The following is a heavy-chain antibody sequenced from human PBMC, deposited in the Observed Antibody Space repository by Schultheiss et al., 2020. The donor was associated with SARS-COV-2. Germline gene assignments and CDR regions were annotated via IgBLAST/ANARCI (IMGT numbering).Heavy chain of an antibody. D-gene: IGHD2-2*01. CDR3: ARSWRGYCSSTSCLGPFDI. J-gene: IGHJ3*02. V-gene: IGHV3-33*08. Sequence: GGSLRLSCAASGLTFSGSALHWVRQAPGKGLEWVAVIWYDGSNKYYADSVKGRFTISRDNAKNSLYLQMNSLRAEDTAVYYCARSWRGYCSSTSCLGPFDIWGQGTMVTVSS. CDR1: GLTFSGSA. CDR2: IWYDGSNK.